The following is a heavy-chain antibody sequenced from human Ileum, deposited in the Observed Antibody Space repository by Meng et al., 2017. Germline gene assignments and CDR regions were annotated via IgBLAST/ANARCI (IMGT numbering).Heavy chain of an antibody. Sequence: HLGVAVEGGSRPGTSLVLSCAAVGATFRRHGFHCVSQATVKALEWVAFIASDGRNKNYAESVKGRFTTSRDNSKNTLSLKMNSLRAEDPAVYYCAKKACESTSCYRWYYWGQGTLVTVSS. D-gene: IGHD2-2*02. V-gene: IGHV3-33*06. CDR3: AKKACESTSCYRWYY. CDR2: IASDGRNK. CDR1: GATFRRHG. J-gene: IGHJ4*02.